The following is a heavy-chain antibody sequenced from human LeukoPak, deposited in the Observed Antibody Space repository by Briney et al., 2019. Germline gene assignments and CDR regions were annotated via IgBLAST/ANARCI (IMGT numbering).Heavy chain of an antibody. J-gene: IGHJ5*02. D-gene: IGHD6-6*01. V-gene: IGHV4-38-2*02. CDR3: ARASISPNWFDP. Sequence: PSETLSLTCTVSGYSISSGYYWGSIRQPPGKGLEWIGNIYHSGSTYYNPSLKSRVTMSVDTSKNQFSLKLSSVTAADTAVYYCARASISPNWFDPWGQGTLVTVSS. CDR1: GYSISSGYY. CDR2: IYHSGST.